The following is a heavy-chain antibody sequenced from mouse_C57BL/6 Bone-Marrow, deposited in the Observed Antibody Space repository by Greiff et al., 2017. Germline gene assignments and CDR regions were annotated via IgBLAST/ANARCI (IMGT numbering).Heavy chain of an antibody. Sequence: QVQLKESGAELARPGASVKLSCKASGYTFTSYGISWVKQRPGQGLEWIGEIYPRSGNTYYNEKFKGKATLTADKSSSTAYMELRSLTSEDSAVYVGARGYYYGSSLTMDYWGQGTSVTVSS. J-gene: IGHJ4*01. CDR3: ARGYYYGSSLTMDY. D-gene: IGHD1-1*01. CDR2: IYPRSGNT. CDR1: GYTFTSYG. V-gene: IGHV1-81*01.